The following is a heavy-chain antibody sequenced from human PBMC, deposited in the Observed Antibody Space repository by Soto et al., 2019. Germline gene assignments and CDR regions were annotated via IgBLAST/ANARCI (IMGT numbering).Heavy chain of an antibody. Sequence: SETLSLTCTVSGGSISSSSYYWGWIRQPPGKGLEWIGSIYYSGSTYYNPSLKSRVTISVDTSKNQFSLKLSSVTAADTAVYYCARNGDLTNFDYWGQGTLVTVSS. CDR1: GGSISSSSYY. CDR3: ARNGDLTNFDY. V-gene: IGHV4-39*01. J-gene: IGHJ4*02. CDR2: IYYSGST. D-gene: IGHD3-10*01.